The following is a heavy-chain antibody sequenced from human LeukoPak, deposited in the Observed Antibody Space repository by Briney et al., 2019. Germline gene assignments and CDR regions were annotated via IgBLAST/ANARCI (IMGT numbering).Heavy chain of an antibody. CDR2: TYTGGNS. CDR1: GFTFSSYS. J-gene: IGHJ3*02. CDR3: ARGGRGSAAVVAPRSFDI. Sequence: GGSLRLSCAASGFTFSSYSMNWVRQAPGKGLEWVSVTYTGGNSYYADSVKGRFIISRDISKNTLYLQMNSLRAEDSALYYCARGGRGSAAVVAPRSFDIWGQGTMVTVSS. D-gene: IGHD3-22*01. V-gene: IGHV3-53*01.